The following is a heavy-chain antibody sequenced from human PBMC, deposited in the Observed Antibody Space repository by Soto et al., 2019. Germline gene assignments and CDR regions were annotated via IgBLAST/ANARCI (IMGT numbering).Heavy chain of an antibody. J-gene: IGHJ6*03. D-gene: IGHD5-12*01. CDR1: GFTFSSYW. CDR3: ARVNSGYDLYYYYYYMDV. CDR2: IKQDGSEK. Sequence: GGSLRLSCAASGFTFSSYWMSWVRQATGKGLEWVANIKQDGSEKYYVDSVKGRFTISRDNAKNSLYLQMNSLRAEDTAVYYCARVNSGYDLYYYYYYMDVWGKGTTVTVSS. V-gene: IGHV3-7*01.